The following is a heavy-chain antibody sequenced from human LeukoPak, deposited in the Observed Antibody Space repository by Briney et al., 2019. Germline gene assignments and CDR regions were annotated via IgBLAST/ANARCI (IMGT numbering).Heavy chain of an antibody. V-gene: IGHV1-24*01. Sequence: GASVKVSCKVSGYTLTELSMHWVRQAPGKGLEWMGGFDPEEGETIYAQKFQGRVTMTEDTSTDTAYMELSSLRSEDTAVYYCATFSKTTAMVPYFDYWGQGTLVTVSS. CDR2: FDPEEGET. CDR3: ATFSKTTAMVPYFDY. J-gene: IGHJ4*02. CDR1: GYTLTELS. D-gene: IGHD5-18*01.